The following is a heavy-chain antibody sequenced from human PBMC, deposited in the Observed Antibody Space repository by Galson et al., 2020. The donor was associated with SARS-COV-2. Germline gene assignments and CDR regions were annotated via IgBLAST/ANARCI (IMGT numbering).Heavy chain of an antibody. V-gene: IGHV1-24*01. J-gene: IGHJ5*02. CDR2: FDPEDGET. D-gene: IGHD1-26*01. Sequence: SVKVSCKVSGYTLPELSMPWVRQAPGKGLEWMGGFDPEDGETIYAQKLQGRVTMTEDTSTDTAYMELSSLRSEDTAVYYGATGPGVGGTQVNWFDPWGQGTLVTVSS. CDR1: GYTLPELS. CDR3: ATGPGVGGTQVNWFDP.